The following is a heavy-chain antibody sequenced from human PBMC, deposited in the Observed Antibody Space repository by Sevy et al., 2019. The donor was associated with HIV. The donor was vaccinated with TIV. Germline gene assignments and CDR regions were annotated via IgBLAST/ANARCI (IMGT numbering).Heavy chain of an antibody. Sequence: GGSLRLSCAASGFTFSNYYMSWIRQAPGKGLEWLSYISSSSSYITYADSVKGRFTISRDNAKNSLYLQMNSLRAEDTALYYCARDIKRQYCDSLDYWGQGTLVTVSS. CDR3: ARDIKRQYCDSLDY. CDR2: ISSSSSYI. V-gene: IGHV3-11*06. CDR1: GFTFSNYY. D-gene: IGHD1-20*01. J-gene: IGHJ4*02.